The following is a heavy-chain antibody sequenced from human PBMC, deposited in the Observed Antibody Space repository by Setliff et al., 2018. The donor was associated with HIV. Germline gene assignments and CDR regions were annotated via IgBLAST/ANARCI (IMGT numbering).Heavy chain of an antibody. Sequence: PSETLSLTCAVYGGSFSGYFWTWIRQPPQKRLEWIGEINHGGDTNYNPSLKSRVTISVDTSKNQFPLKLSSVTAADTAVYYCARVGDFYDGSGHYSVLDAFDMWGQGTKVTVSS. CDR2: INHGGDT. V-gene: IGHV4-34*01. CDR1: GGSFSGYF. D-gene: IGHD3-22*01. J-gene: IGHJ3*02. CDR3: ARVGDFYDGSGHYSVLDAFDM.